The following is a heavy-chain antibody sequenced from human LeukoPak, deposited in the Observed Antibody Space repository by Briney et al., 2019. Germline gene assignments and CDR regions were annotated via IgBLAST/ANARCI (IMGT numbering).Heavy chain of an antibody. J-gene: IGHJ3*02. Sequence: ASVKVSFKASGYTFTGYHMHWVRQAPGQGLEWMGWINSNTGGTNYAQEFQGRVTMTRDTSISTAYMDLSSLRSDDTAVYYCARDDSSSSANAFDIWGRGTMVSVSS. V-gene: IGHV1-2*02. D-gene: IGHD6-6*01. CDR3: ARDDSSSSANAFDI. CDR1: GYTFTGYH. CDR2: INSNTGGT.